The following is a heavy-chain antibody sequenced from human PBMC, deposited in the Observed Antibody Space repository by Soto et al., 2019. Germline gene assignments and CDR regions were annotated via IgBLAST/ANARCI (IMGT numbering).Heavy chain of an antibody. CDR2: ISYDGGNK. J-gene: IGHJ5*02. Sequence: VGSLRLSCAASGFTFSSFGMHWVRQAPGKGLEWVALISYDGGNKYYADSVKGRFTISRDNPKNTLSLQMNSLRAEDTAVYYCAKDQGIASRPRWFDPWGQGTLVTVSS. D-gene: IGHD6-6*01. CDR3: AKDQGIASRPRWFDP. V-gene: IGHV3-30*18. CDR1: GFTFSSFG.